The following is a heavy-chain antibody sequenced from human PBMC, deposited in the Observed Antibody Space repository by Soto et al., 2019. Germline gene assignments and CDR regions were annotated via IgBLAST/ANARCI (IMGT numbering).Heavy chain of an antibody. CDR1: GFTFSSYW. D-gene: IGHD6-6*01. J-gene: IGHJ6*03. V-gene: IGHV3-7*01. CDR2: IKQDGSEK. Sequence: GGSLRLSCAASGFTFSSYWMSWVRQAPGKGLEWVANIKQDGSEKYYVDSVKGRYTNSRDNAKNSLYLQMNSLRAEDTAVYYCARGGSSSGYYYVYYMDVWGKGTTVTVSS. CDR3: ARGGSSSGYYYVYYMDV.